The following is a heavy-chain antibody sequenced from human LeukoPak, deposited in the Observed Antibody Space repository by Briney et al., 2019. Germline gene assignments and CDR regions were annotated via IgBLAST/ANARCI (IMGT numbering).Heavy chain of an antibody. J-gene: IGHJ4*02. CDR3: AKDRGFKLRDGGMLDN. Sequence: GGSLRLSCAASGFSFSTFAMNWVRQVPGKGLEWVSGISGRGGDTYDAESVRGRFTISRDDSKNTLYLQMTSLRAEDTAIYYCAKDRGFKLRDGGMLDNWGQGTLVTVSS. V-gene: IGHV3-23*01. CDR1: GFSFSTFA. D-gene: IGHD5-24*01. CDR2: ISGRGGDT.